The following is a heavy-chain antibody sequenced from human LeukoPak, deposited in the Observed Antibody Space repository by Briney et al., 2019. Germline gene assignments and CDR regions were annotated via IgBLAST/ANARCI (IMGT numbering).Heavy chain of an antibody. Sequence: GGSLRLSCVASGFTFSNYGMNWVRQAPGKGLEWVSGIVGSGVTTYYADSVRGRFTISRDNSKNTLYLHMNSLRAEDTAVYYCAKDRATYSSTWTNFDYWGQGTLVTVSS. CDR2: IVGSGVTT. J-gene: IGHJ4*02. D-gene: IGHD6-13*01. V-gene: IGHV3-23*01. CDR3: AKDRATYSSTWTNFDY. CDR1: GFTFSNYG.